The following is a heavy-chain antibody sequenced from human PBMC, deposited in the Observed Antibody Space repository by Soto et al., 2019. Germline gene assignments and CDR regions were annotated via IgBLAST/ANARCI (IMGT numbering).Heavy chain of an antibody. Sequence: SETLSLTCTVSGGSISSGGYYWSWIRQHPGKGLEWIGYIYYSGSTYYNPSLKSRVTMSVDTSKNQFSRKLSSVTAADTAVYYCARDRYSSGWYGYDYWGQGTLVTVSS. V-gene: IGHV4-31*03. J-gene: IGHJ4*02. CDR2: IYYSGST. CDR1: GGSISSGGYY. CDR3: ARDRYSSGWYGYDY. D-gene: IGHD6-19*01.